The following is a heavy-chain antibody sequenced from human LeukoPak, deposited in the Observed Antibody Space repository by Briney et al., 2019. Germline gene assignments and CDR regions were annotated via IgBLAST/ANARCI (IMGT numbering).Heavy chain of an antibody. CDR2: IYHGGST. J-gene: IGHJ4*02. Sequence: PSETLSLTCTVSGYSISSGYYWGWIRQPPGKGLEWIGNIYHGGSTYYNPSLKSRATMSGGTSKNQFSLNLSSVTAADTAVYYCARVTSSSWFEGYFDYWGQGTLVTVSS. CDR3: ARVTSSSWFEGYFDY. D-gene: IGHD6-13*01. V-gene: IGHV4-38-2*02. CDR1: GYSISSGYY.